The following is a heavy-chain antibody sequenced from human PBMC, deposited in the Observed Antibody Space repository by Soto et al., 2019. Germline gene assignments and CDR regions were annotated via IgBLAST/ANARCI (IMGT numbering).Heavy chain of an antibody. CDR3: AKSTGGTANGMGV. D-gene: IGHD2-8*02. Sequence: GGSLTLSCAASGFCFDHYAMHSLRQAPGKGLEWVSGISWNSGTIGYADSVKGRFTISRDNAKNSLYLQMNSLRAEDTALYYCAKSTGGTANGMGVWGQGTTVTVSS. J-gene: IGHJ6*02. CDR2: ISWNSGTI. CDR1: GFCFDHYA. V-gene: IGHV3-9*01.